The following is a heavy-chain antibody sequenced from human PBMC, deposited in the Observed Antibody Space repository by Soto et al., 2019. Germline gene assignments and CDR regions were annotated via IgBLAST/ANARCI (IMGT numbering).Heavy chain of an antibody. J-gene: IGHJ4*02. CDR3: ARISYDFWSGYYEYYFDY. CDR1: GFSLSNARMG. CDR2: IFSNDEK. V-gene: IGHV2-26*01. D-gene: IGHD3-3*01. Sequence: SGPTLVNPTETLTLTCTVSGFSLSNARMGVSWIRQPPGKALEWLAHIFSNDEKSYSTSLKSRLTISKDTSKSQVVLTMTNMDPVDTATYYCARISYDFWSGYYEYYFDYWGQGTLVTVSS.